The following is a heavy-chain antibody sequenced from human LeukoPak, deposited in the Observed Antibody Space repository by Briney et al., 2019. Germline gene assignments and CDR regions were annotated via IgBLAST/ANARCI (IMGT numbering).Heavy chain of an antibody. D-gene: IGHD5-18*01. J-gene: IGHJ4*02. V-gene: IGHV3-30*18. Sequence: GGSLRLSCAASGFTFSSYGMHWVRQAPGKGLGWVAVISNDGSKKYYADSVKGRFTISRDNSKNTLSLQVSSLRTEDTAVYYCAKDRYSYAFEYSDSWGQGTLVTVSS. CDR1: GFTFSSYG. CDR2: ISNDGSKK. CDR3: AKDRYSYAFEYSDS.